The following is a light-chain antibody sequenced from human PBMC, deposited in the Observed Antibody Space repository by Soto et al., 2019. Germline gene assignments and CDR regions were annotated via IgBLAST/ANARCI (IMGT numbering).Light chain of an antibody. V-gene: IGLV3-1*01. CDR3: QAWDSRSMV. CDR1: KLGDKY. J-gene: IGLJ2*01. CDR2: QGN. Sequence: SYELTQPPSVSVFPGQTASITCSGDKLGDKYASWYQQKPAQSPVLVIYQGNKRPSGIPERFSGSNSGNTATLTISGTQTMDEADYYCQAWDSRSMVFGGGTKLTVL.